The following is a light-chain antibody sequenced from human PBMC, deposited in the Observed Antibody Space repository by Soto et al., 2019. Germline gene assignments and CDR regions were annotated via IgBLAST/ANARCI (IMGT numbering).Light chain of an antibody. CDR2: GAS. V-gene: IGKV1-9*01. J-gene: IGKJ3*01. CDR3: QQLNTFPPFFT. CDR1: QGIRSY. Sequence: DIQLTQSPSFLSASVGDRVTITCRASQGIRSYLAWYQQRPGKAPELLIYGASTLRPGGASRFSGSGSGTEFTLTISSLQPKDFATYFCQQLNTFPPFFTFGPGTKVDIK.